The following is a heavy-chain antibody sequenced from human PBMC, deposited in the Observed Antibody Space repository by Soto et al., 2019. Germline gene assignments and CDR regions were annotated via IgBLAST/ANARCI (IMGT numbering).Heavy chain of an antibody. CDR3: ARDDYYDSSGPGLDAFDI. D-gene: IGHD3-22*01. J-gene: IGHJ3*02. Sequence: ASVKVSCKASGGTFSSYAISWLRQAPGQGLEWMGGIIPIFGTANYAQKFQGRVTITADESTSTAYMELSSLRSEDTAVYYCARDDYYDSSGPGLDAFDIWGQGTMVTVS. CDR1: GGTFSSYA. CDR2: IIPIFGTA. V-gene: IGHV1-69*13.